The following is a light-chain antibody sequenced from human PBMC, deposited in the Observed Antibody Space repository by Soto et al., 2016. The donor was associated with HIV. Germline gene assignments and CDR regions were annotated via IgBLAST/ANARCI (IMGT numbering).Light chain of an antibody. J-gene: IGLJ3*02. Sequence: SYELTQPPSLSVAPRKTARITCGGNNVGSKSVQWYQQKPGQAPILVLYDDSDRPSGIPDRFSGSNSGNTATLTITGVEAGDEADYYCQVWDTTGDHPGVFGGGTKLTVL. CDR1: NVGSKS. CDR2: DDS. V-gene: IGLV3-21*03. CDR3: QVWDTTGDHPGV.